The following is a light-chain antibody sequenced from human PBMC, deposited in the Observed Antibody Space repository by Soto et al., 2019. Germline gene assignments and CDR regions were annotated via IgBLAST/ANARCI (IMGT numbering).Light chain of an antibody. J-gene: IGKJ2*01. CDR1: QSVSSN. Sequence: EIVMTQSPATLSVSPGERATLSCRASQSVSSNLAWYQQKPGQAPRRLIFRASTRATGIPARFSGSGSGTEFTLTISSLQSEDFAVYYCQQYNNWAPYTFGQGTKLEI. CDR3: QQYNNWAPYT. V-gene: IGKV3-15*01. CDR2: RAS.